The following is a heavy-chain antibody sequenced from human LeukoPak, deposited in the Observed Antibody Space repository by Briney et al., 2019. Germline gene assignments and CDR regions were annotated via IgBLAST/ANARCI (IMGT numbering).Heavy chain of an antibody. D-gene: IGHD2-15*01. V-gene: IGHV3-20*04. Sequence: GGSLRLSCAASGFTFDDYGMSWVRQAPGKGLEWVSGINWNGGSTGYADSVKGRFTISRDNAKNSLYLQMNSLRAEDTALYYCARDREGCSGGSCYWWFGPWGQGTLVTVSS. CDR1: GFTFDDYG. CDR2: INWNGGST. CDR3: ARDREGCSGGSCYWWFGP. J-gene: IGHJ5*02.